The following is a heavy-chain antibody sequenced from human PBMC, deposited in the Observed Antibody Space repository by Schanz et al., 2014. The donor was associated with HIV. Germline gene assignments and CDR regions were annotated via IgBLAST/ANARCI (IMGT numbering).Heavy chain of an antibody. D-gene: IGHD6-19*01. V-gene: IGHV3-30*03. CDR3: ARSPDWAGTDAFDI. Sequence: QVQLVESGGGVGQPGRSLRLSCTASGFTFRSYGMHWVRQAPGKGLEWVAVISYDGSSTYYADSVKGRFTISRDNPKNTLYLQMNSLRAEDTAIYYCARSPDWAGTDAFDIWGQGTMVTVSS. CDR1: GFTFRSYG. J-gene: IGHJ3*02. CDR2: ISYDGSST.